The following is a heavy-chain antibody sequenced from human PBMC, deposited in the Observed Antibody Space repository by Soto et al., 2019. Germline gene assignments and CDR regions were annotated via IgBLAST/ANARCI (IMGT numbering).Heavy chain of an antibody. Sequence: QHGGSTRLSCAACGLTVSTKYMSWVRQAPGKGLEWVSVIYSGGSTFYADSVRGRFTISRDNPKNTVNLQMNSLRAEDTAVYYCARDPWAADYWGQGTLVTVSS. CDR2: IYSGGST. CDR3: ARDPWAADY. J-gene: IGHJ4*02. V-gene: IGHV3-66*01. D-gene: IGHD3-16*01. CDR1: GLTVSTKY.